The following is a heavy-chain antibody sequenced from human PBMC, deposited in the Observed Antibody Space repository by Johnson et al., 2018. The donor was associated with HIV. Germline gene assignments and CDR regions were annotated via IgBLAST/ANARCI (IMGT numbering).Heavy chain of an antibody. CDR2: ISWNSGNL. V-gene: IGHV3-20*04. CDR3: ASEGGGAFDI. D-gene: IGHD2-15*01. CDR1: GFTFDDYG. J-gene: IGHJ3*02. Sequence: VQLVESGGGVVRPGGSLRLSCAASGFTFDDYGMSWVRQAPGKGLEWVSVISWNSGNLGYADSVKGRFTISRDNAKNSLFLQMNSLRAEDTAVYYWASEGGGAFDIWGQGTMVNVSS.